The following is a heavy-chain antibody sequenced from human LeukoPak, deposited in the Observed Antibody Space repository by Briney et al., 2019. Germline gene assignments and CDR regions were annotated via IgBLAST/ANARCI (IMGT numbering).Heavy chain of an antibody. CDR3: ARDPGSGYEEHFDY. V-gene: IGHV3-11*01. D-gene: IGHD5-12*01. CDR1: GFIFSDYY. J-gene: IGHJ4*02. Sequence: GGSLRLSCAASGFIFSDYYMSWIRQAPGKGLERVSYISSSGSTMYYTDSVKGRFTISRDNAKDSLYLQMNSLRAEDTAVYYCARDPGSGYEEHFDYWGQGTLVTVSS. CDR2: ISSSGSTM.